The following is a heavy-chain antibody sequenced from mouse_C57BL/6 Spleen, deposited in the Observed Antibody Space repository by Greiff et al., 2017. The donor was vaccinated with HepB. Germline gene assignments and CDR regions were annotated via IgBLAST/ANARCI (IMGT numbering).Heavy chain of an antibody. CDR3: ARYARNYYFDY. J-gene: IGHJ2*01. Sequence: EVKLEESGGGLVQPGGSLSLSCAASGFTFTDYYMSWVRQPPGKALEWLGFIRNKANGYTTEYSASVKGRFTISGDNSQSILYLQMNALRAEDSATYYGARYARNYYFDYWGQGTTLTVSS. V-gene: IGHV7-3*01. CDR1: GFTFTDYY. CDR2: IRNKANGYTT.